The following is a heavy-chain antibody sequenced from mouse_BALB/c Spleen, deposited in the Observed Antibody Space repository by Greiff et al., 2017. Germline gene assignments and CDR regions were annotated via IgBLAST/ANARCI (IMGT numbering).Heavy chain of an antibody. CDR1: GFTFSSYA. CDR3: ARGGYYGSPYAMDY. CDR2: ISSGGST. J-gene: IGHJ4*01. D-gene: IGHD1-1*01. V-gene: IGHV5-6-5*01. Sequence: EVQGVESGGGLVKPGGSLKLSCAASGFTFSSYAMSWVRQTPEKRLEWVASISSGGSTYYPDSVKGRFTISRDNARNILYLQMSSLRSEDTAMYYCARGGYYGSPYAMDYWGQGTSVTVSS.